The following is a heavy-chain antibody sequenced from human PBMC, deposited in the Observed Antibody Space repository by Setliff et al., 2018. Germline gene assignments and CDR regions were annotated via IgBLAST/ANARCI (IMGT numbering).Heavy chain of an antibody. CDR2: INTNTGNP. CDR1: GYTFTNYG. D-gene: IGHD3-10*01. V-gene: IGHV7-4-1*02. J-gene: IGHJ6*03. CDR3: ARASRFGTVKWRGDYYMDV. Sequence: ASVKVSCKASGYTFTNYGITWVRQAPGQRLEWMGWINTNTGNPSYAQGFTGRFVFSLDTSVSTAYLQISSLKPEDTAVYYCARASRFGTVKWRGDYYMDVWGKGTTVTVSS.